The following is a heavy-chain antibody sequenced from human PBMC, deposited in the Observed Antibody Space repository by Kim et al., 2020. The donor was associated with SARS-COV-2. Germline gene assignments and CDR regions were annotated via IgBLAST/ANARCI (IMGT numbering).Heavy chain of an antibody. V-gene: IGHV4-34*01. Sequence: SETLSLTCAVYGGSFSGYYWSWIRQPPGKGLEWIGEINHSGSTNYNPSLKSRVTISVDTSKNQFSLKLSSVTAADTAVYYCARGVVVPAAIPSGYYYYM. D-gene: IGHD2-2*02. CDR2: INHSGST. CDR1: GGSFSGYY. J-gene: IGHJ6*03. CDR3: ARGVVVPAAIPSGYYYYM.